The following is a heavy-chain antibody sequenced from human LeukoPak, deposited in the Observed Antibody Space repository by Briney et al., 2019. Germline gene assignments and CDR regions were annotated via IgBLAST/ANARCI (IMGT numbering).Heavy chain of an antibody. CDR2: IYHSGST. V-gene: IGHV4-30-2*01. D-gene: IGHD2-2*01. J-gene: IGHJ4*02. Sequence: PSETLSLTCAVSGGSISSGGYSWSWIRQPPGKGLEWIGYIYHSGSTYYNPSLKSRVTISVDRSKNQFSLKLSSVTAADTAVYYCARAYCSSTSCKGGFDYWGQGTLVTVSS. CDR1: GGSISSGGYS. CDR3: ARAYCSSTSCKGGFDY.